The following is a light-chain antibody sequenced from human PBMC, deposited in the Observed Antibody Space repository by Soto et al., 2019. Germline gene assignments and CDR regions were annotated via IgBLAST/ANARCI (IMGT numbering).Light chain of an antibody. Sequence: ETVMTQSPATLSVSPGERATLSCRASQSVSSNLAWYQQKPGQPPRLLIYDISTRATGIPTRFSGSGSGTEFTLTISSLQSEDFAVYYCQQYNSWPLTFGGGTKADI. CDR2: DIS. CDR3: QQYNSWPLT. V-gene: IGKV3D-15*01. J-gene: IGKJ4*01. CDR1: QSVSSN.